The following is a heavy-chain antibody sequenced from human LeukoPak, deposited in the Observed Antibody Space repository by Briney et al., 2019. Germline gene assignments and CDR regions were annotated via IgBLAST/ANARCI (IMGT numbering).Heavy chain of an antibody. CDR2: ISSSSRHT. V-gene: IGHV3-21*01. CDR1: GFTFSSYS. Sequence: GGSLRLSCAASGFTFSSYSMNLVRQAPGKGLELVSSISSSSRHTYYEDSVNGRFTISRDHDQNALYLQMNSMRAEDTAVYYSARALLHHYYDSNAFDIWGKGTMVTVSS. J-gene: IGHJ3*02. CDR3: ARALLHHYYDSNAFDI. D-gene: IGHD3-22*01.